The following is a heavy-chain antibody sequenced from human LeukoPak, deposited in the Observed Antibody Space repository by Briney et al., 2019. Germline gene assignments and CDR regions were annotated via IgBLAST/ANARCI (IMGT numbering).Heavy chain of an antibody. V-gene: IGHV3-30*02. D-gene: IGHD2-2*02. J-gene: IGHJ6*03. Sequence: GGSLRLSCAASGFTFSSYGMHWVRQAPGKGLEWVAFIRYDGSNKYYADSVKGRFTISRDNSKNTLYLQMNSLRAEDTAVYYCAKASVVPAAIPYYYYYMDVWGKGTTVTVSS. CDR3: AKASVVPAAIPYYYYYMDV. CDR1: GFTFSSYG. CDR2: IRYDGSNK.